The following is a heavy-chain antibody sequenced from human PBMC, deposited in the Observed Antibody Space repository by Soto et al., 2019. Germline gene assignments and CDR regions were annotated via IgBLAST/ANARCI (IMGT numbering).Heavy chain of an antibody. V-gene: IGHV3-20*01. CDR3: ARKPHWQYWYFDL. J-gene: IGHJ2*01. Sequence: EVQLVESGGSVIRPGGSLRLSCAASGFAFQNHGMAWVRQVPGKGLEWVAGISGSGVIAGYADSVKGRFTISRANGDNSLYLEINNLGVEDTALYHCARKPHWQYWYFDLWGRGTLVTVSS. CDR2: ISGSGVIA. CDR1: GFAFQNHG. D-gene: IGHD1-1*01.